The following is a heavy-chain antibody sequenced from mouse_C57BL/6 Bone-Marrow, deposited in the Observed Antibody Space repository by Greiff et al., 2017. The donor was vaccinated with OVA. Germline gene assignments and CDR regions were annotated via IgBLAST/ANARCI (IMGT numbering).Heavy chain of an antibody. CDR3: ASAVVGY. CDR1: GYTFTSYG. D-gene: IGHD1-1*01. CDR2: IDPSDSYT. J-gene: IGHJ2*01. Sequence: VQLQQPGAELVMPGASVKLSCKASGYTFTSYGMHWVKQRPGQGLEWIGEIDPSDSYTNYTQNFKGKSTLTVDKASSTAYMQLSSLTSEDSAVYYCASAVVGYWGQGTTLTVSS. V-gene: IGHV1-69*01.